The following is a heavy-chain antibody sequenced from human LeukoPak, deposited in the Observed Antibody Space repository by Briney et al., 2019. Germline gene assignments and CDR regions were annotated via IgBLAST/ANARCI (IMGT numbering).Heavy chain of an antibody. CDR2: ISSSSSYI. J-gene: IGHJ4*02. D-gene: IGHD6-13*01. V-gene: IGHV3-21*01. Sequence: GGSLRLSCAASGFTFSSYSMNWVRQAPGKGLEWVSSISSSSSYIYYADSVKGRFTISRDNAKNSLYLQMNSLRAEDTAVYYCARVWQQQLETGDNWGQGTLVTVSS. CDR3: ARVWQQQLETGDN. CDR1: GFTFSSYS.